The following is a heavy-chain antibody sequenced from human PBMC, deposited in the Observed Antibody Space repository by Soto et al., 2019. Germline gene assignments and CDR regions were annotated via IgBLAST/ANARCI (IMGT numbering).Heavy chain of an antibody. J-gene: IGHJ1*01. V-gene: IGHV3-23*01. CDR3: AARSGGYPY. D-gene: IGHD3-16*01. CDR2: ISSSGGGT. Sequence: EVPLLESGGGLVQPGGSLRLSCAASGFTLSSDAMSWVRQAPGKGLEWVSLISSSGGGTYYADSVNGRFTISRDSSWKILYLQMHSLRAEDTATYYCAARSGGYPYWGQGTLVTVSS. CDR1: GFTLSSDA.